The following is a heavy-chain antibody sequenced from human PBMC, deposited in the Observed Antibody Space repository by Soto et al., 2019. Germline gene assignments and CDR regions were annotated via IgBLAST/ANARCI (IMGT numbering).Heavy chain of an antibody. CDR1: GFTFSSYA. Sequence: GSLRLSCAASGFTFSSYAMSWVRQAPGKGLEWVSAISGSGGSTYYADSVKGRFTISRDNSKNTLYLQMNSLRAEDTAVYYCANGRYSSGWYGSHFDYWGQGTLVTVSS. J-gene: IGHJ4*02. V-gene: IGHV3-23*01. CDR3: ANGRYSSGWYGSHFDY. CDR2: ISGSGGST. D-gene: IGHD6-19*01.